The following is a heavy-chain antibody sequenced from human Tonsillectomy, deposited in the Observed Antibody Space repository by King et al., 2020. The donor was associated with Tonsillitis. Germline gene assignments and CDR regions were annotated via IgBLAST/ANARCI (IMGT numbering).Heavy chain of an antibody. D-gene: IGHD2/OR15-2a*01. CDR1: RFTFSNFG. Sequence: VQLVESGGGVVQPGRSLRLSCAASRFTFSNFGMHWVRQAPGKGLEWVAVISYDENNKYYADSVKGRFTISRDNSKNTLYLQMNSLRAEDTAVYYCAKDGGILGPRLPAGAFDIWGQGTMVTVSS. CDR3: AKDGGILGPRLPAGAFDI. CDR2: ISYDENNK. V-gene: IGHV3-30*18. J-gene: IGHJ3*02.